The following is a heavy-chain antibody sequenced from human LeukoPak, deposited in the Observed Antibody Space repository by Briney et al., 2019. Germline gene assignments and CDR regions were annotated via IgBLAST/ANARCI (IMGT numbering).Heavy chain of an antibody. CDR3: ARDRRYCSSTSCYSRAYMDV. CDR1: GFTFSSYS. CDR2: ISSSSSTI. V-gene: IGHV3-48*01. J-gene: IGHJ6*03. Sequence: GGSLRLSCAASGFTFSSYSMNWVRQAPGKGLEWVSYISSSSSTIYYADSVKGRFTISRDNAKNSPYLQMNSLRAEDTAVYYCARDRRYCSSTSCYSRAYMDVWGKGTTVTVSS. D-gene: IGHD2-2*01.